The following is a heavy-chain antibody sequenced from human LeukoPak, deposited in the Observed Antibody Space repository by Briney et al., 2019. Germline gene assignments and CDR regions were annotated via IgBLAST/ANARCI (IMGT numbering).Heavy chain of an antibody. Sequence: GGSLRLSCAASGFTLSGSAIHWVRQASGKGLEWVGRIRSKTNSYATAYGASVKGRFTISRDDSKNTAYLQMNSLKTEDTAVYYCTTVGGIPGIYDSSGYYWEDFDYWGQGTLVTVSS. V-gene: IGHV3-73*01. J-gene: IGHJ4*02. CDR3: TTVGGIPGIYDSSGYYWEDFDY. CDR1: GFTLSGSA. D-gene: IGHD3-22*01. CDR2: IRSKTNSYAT.